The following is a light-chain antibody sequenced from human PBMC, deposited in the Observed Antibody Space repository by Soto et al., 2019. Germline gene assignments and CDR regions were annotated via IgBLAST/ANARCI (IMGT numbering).Light chain of an antibody. CDR1: QDISNY. V-gene: IGKV1-33*01. J-gene: IGKJ5*01. CDR3: QQYDNLPIT. CDR2: DAS. Sequence: DLQMTQSPSSLSASVGDRVTITCQASQDISNYLNWYQQKPGKAPKLLIYDASNLETGVPSRFSGSGSGTDFTITLSSLQPEDIATYYCQQYDNLPITFGQGTRLEIK.